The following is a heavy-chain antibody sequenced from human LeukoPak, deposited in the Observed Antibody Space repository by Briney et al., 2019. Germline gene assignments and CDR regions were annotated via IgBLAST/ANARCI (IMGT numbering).Heavy chain of an antibody. D-gene: IGHD3-22*01. CDR2: ISGSGGST. Sequence: GGSLRLSCAASGFTFSSYAMSWVRQAPGKGLEWVSAISGSGGSTYYADSVKGRFTISRDNSKNTLSLQMNSLRAEATAVYYCASYDSSGYYSGLIDYWGQGTLVTVSS. J-gene: IGHJ4*02. V-gene: IGHV3-23*01. CDR3: ASYDSSGYYSGLIDY. CDR1: GFTFSSYA.